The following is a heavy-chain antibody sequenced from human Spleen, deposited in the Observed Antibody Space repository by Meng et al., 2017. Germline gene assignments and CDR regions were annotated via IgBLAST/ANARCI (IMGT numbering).Heavy chain of an antibody. CDR3: ARDTGTSYYDILTGYYKRTDAFDI. V-gene: IGHV3-20*04. J-gene: IGHJ3*02. D-gene: IGHD3-9*01. CDR1: GFTFSSYW. CDR2: INWNGGST. Sequence: GESLKISCAASGFTFSSYWMSWVRQAPGKGLEWVSGINWNGGSTGYADSVKGRFTISRDNAKNSLYLQMNSLRAEDTAVYYCARDTGTSYYDILTGYYKRTDAFDIWGQGKKGTVSS.